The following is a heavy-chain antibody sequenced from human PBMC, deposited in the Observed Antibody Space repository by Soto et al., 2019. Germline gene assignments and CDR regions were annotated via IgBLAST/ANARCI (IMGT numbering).Heavy chain of an antibody. D-gene: IGHD3-22*01. J-gene: IGHJ5*02. CDR2: IYYSGST. V-gene: IGHV4-59*01. Sequence: SETLSLTCTVSGGSISSYYWSWIRQPPGKGLERIGYIYYSGSTNYNPSLKSRVTISVDTSKNQFSLKLSSVTAADTAVYYCARWTYYYDSSGYYNWFDPWGQGTLVTVSS. CDR3: ARWTYYYDSSGYYNWFDP. CDR1: GGSISSYY.